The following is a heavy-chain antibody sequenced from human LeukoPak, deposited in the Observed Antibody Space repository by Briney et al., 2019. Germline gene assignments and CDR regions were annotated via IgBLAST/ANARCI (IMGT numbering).Heavy chain of an antibody. CDR1: GGSISSSSYY. CDR3: ARVPDWFTYYFDY. CDR2: IYYSGSI. Sequence: SETLSLTCTVSGGSISSSSYYWGWIRQPPGKGLEWIGSIYYSGSIYYNPSLKSRVTISVDTSKNQFSLKLSSVTAADTAVYYCARVPDWFTYYFDYWGQGTLVTVSS. J-gene: IGHJ4*02. D-gene: IGHD3-9*01. V-gene: IGHV4-39*07.